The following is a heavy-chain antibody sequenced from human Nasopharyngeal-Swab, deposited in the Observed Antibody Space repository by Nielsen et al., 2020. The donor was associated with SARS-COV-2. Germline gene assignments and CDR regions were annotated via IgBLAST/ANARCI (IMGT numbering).Heavy chain of an antibody. Sequence: GGSLRLSCAGPGFTFGSFGMTWVRQAPGKGLEWVSYISPSSGYIYYAESLKGRFTISRDNGKNSVYLQMNSLRADDTAVYFCARQDRFYYSLDVWGKGTTVTVSS. CDR2: ISPSSGYI. CDR3: ARQDRFYYSLDV. CDR1: GFTFGSFG. V-gene: IGHV3-21*01. J-gene: IGHJ6*03. D-gene: IGHD3-3*01.